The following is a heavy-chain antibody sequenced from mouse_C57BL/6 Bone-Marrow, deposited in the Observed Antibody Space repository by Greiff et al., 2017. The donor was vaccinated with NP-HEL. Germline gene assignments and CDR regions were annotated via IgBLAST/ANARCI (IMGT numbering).Heavy chain of an antibody. CDR3: ARSLGY. CDR2: INPGSGGP. CDR1: GYAFTNYL. V-gene: IGHV1-54*01. Sequence: QVQLQQSGAELVRPGTSVKVSCKASGYAFTNYLIEWVKQRPGQGLEWIGVINPGSGGPNYNEKFKGKATLTADKSSSTAYMQLSSLTSEDSAVYFCARSLGYWGQGTTLTVSS. D-gene: IGHD3-1*01. J-gene: IGHJ2*01.